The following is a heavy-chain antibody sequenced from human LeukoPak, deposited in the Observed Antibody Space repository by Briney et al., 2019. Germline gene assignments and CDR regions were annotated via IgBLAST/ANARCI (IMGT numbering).Heavy chain of an antibody. CDR3: ARYLAMVRGGPD. D-gene: IGHD3-10*01. Sequence: GGSLRLSCAASGFTFSSYAMHWVRQAPGRGLEWVAVISYDGSNKYYADSVKGRFTISRDNSKNTLYLQMNSLRAEDTAVYYCARYLAMVRGGPDWGQGTLVTVSS. V-gene: IGHV3-30*04. CDR2: ISYDGSNK. J-gene: IGHJ4*02. CDR1: GFTFSSYA.